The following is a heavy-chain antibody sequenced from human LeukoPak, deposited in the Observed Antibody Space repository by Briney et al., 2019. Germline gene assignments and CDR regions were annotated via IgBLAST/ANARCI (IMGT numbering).Heavy chain of an antibody. V-gene: IGHV4-59*01. Sequence: SETLSPTCTVSGGSISSYYWSWIRQPPGKGLEWIGYIYYSGSTNYNPSLKSRVTISVDTSKNQFSLKLSSVTAADTAVYYCARDRDYYGSGSSSYGMDVWGQGTTVTVSS. CDR2: IYYSGST. D-gene: IGHD3-10*01. CDR1: GGSISSYY. J-gene: IGHJ6*02. CDR3: ARDRDYYGSGSSSYGMDV.